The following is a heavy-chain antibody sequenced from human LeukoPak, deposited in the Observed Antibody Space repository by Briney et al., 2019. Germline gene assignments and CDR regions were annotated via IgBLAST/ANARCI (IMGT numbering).Heavy chain of an antibody. D-gene: IGHD5-18*01. CDR1: GFTFSSYA. Sequence: GGSLRLSCAASGFTFSSYAMHWVRQAPGKGLEWVAVIWYDGSNKYYADSVKGRFTISRDNSKNTLYLQMNSLRAEDTAVYYCARDFANTAMDAFDIWGQGTMVTVSS. V-gene: IGHV3-33*08. CDR2: IWYDGSNK. CDR3: ARDFANTAMDAFDI. J-gene: IGHJ3*02.